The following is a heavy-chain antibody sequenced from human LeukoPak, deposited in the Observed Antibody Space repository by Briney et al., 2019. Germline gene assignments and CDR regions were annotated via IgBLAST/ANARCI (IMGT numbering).Heavy chain of an antibody. CDR2: ISYDGSNK. D-gene: IGHD3-10*01. J-gene: IGHJ6*04. Sequence: GGSLRLSCAASGFTFSSYGMHWVRQAPGKGLEWVAVISYDGSNKYYADSVKGRFTISRDNSKNTLYLQMDSLRAEDTAVYYCAKSGFGESPLYGMDVWGKGTTVTVSS. V-gene: IGHV3-30*18. CDR1: GFTFSSYG. CDR3: AKSGFGESPLYGMDV.